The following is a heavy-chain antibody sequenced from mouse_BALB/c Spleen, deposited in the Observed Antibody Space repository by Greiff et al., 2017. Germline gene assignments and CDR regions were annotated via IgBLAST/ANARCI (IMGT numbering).Heavy chain of an antibody. CDR3: ARAYYGNSAWFAY. Sequence: EVQLVESGGGLVKPGGSLKLSCAASGFTFSDYYMYWVRQTPEKRLEWVATISDGGSYTYYPDSVKGRFTISRDNAKNNLYLQMSSLKSEDTAMYYCARAYYGNSAWFAYWGQGTLVTVSA. V-gene: IGHV5-4*02. D-gene: IGHD2-10*01. J-gene: IGHJ3*01. CDR2: ISDGGSYT. CDR1: GFTFSDYY.